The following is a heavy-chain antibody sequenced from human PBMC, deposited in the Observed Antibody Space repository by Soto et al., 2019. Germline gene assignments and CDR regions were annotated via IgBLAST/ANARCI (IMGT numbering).Heavy chain of an antibody. CDR2: MNPNSGNT. CDR1: GYTFTSYD. V-gene: IGHV1-8*01. CDR3: ARAALQPPFDY. J-gene: IGHJ4*02. Sequence: QVQLVQSGAEVKKPGASVKVSCKASGYTFTSYDINWVRQATGQGLEWMGWMNPNSGNTGYAQKFQGRVTMTKNTSISKAYMERSSLRSEDKAVNYCARAALQPPFDYWGQGTLVTVSS.